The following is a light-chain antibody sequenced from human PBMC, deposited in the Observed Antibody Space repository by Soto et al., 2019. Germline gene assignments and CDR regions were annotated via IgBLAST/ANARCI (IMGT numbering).Light chain of an antibody. V-gene: IGLV2-14*01. CDR3: SSYTSISTQV. Sequence: QFALTQPASLSGSPGQSITISCSGTSSDVGAYNFVSWYQQHPGKAPKLIIYEVSDRPSGLSNRFSGSKSGNVASLTISGLQADDEADYYCSSYTSISTQVFGGGTQLTVL. CDR2: EVS. CDR1: SSDVGAYNF. J-gene: IGLJ2*01.